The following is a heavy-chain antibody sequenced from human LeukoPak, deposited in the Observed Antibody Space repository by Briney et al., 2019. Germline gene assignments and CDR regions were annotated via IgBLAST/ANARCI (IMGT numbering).Heavy chain of an antibody. Sequence: SETLSLTCTVSSDAISSDFISSYYWSWIRQPPGKGLEWIGFIYYSGSTNYNPSLRSRVTMSMDTSKNQFSLKLSSVTAADTAVYYCARVRYVWGNSSPEALDYWGQGTLVTVSS. CDR1: SDAISSDFISSYY. J-gene: IGHJ4*02. CDR2: IYYSGST. V-gene: IGHV4-61*01. CDR3: ARVRYVWGNSSPEALDY. D-gene: IGHD3-16*01.